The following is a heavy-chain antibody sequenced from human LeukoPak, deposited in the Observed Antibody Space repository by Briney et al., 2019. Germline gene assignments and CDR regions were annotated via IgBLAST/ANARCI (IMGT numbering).Heavy chain of an antibody. CDR3: ARIRIMITFGGVIPLAFDY. V-gene: IGHV4-34*01. J-gene: IGHJ4*02. CDR2: INHSGST. CDR1: GGSFSGYY. Sequence: PETLSLTCAVYGGSFSGYYWSWIRQPPGKGLEWIGEINHSGSTNYNPSLKSRVTISVDTSKNQFSLKLSSVTAADTAVYYCARIRIMITFGGVIPLAFDYWGQGTLVTVSS. D-gene: IGHD3-16*01.